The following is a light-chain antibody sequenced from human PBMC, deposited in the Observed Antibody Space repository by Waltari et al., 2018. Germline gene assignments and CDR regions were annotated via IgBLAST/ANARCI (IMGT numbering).Light chain of an antibody. CDR3: QKYVNLPAT. V-gene: IGKV3-20*01. J-gene: IGKJ1*01. Sequence: SGRASARVGRFFAGYQQKPGQAPRLLIYQASSRATGIPDRFSGSGSGTDFSLTISGLEPEDIAVYYCQKYVNLPATFGQGTKVEIK. CDR2: QAS. CDR1: ARVGRF.